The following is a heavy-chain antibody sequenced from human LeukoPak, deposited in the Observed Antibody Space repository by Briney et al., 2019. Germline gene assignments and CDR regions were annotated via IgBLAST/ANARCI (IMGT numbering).Heavy chain of an antibody. V-gene: IGHV1-3*04. CDR3: ARDRRNSDDY. Sequence: ASVKVSCKASGYSFTNYPIHRVRQAPGQRLEWMGWIDTGKGDIKYSQKFQDRVTITRDTSATTAYMELRSLKSEDTAVYYCARDRRNSDDYWGQGTLVTVSS. D-gene: IGHD4-23*01. CDR2: IDTGKGDI. J-gene: IGHJ4*02. CDR1: GYSFTNYP.